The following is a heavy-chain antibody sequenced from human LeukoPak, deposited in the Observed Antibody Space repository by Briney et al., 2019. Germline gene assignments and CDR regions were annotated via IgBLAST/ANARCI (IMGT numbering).Heavy chain of an antibody. CDR1: GYTFTDYY. V-gene: IGHV1-2*02. J-gene: IGHJ4*02. CDR3: ARVYLGVYYYGSSGYSHLDY. D-gene: IGHD3-22*01. CDR2: INPNSGAT. Sequence: ASVKVSCKASGYTFTDYYMHWVRQAPGQGLEWMGWINPNSGATNYAQKFQGRVTMTRDTSISTAYMELSRLRSDDTAVYYCARVYLGVYYYGSSGYSHLDYWGQGTLVTVSS.